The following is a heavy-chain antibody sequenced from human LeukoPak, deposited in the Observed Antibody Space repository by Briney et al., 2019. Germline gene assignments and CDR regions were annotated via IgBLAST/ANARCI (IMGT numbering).Heavy chain of an antibody. CDR3: ARGDRGIAVRTTYDY. CDR2: ISGSGGST. CDR1: GFTFSSYA. V-gene: IGHV3-23*01. Sequence: GGSLRLSCAASGFTFSSYAMSWVRQAPGKGLEWVSAISGSGGSTYYADSVKGRFTISRDNSKNTPYLQMNSLRAEDTAVYYCARGDRGIAVRTTYDYWGQGTLVTVSS. J-gene: IGHJ4*02. D-gene: IGHD6-19*01.